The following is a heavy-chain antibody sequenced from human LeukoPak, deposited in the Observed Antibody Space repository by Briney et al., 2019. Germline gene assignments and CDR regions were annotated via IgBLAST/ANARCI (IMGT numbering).Heavy chain of an antibody. CDR1: GLTVSRYW. CDR2: IKQDENEQ. CDR3: ATYSGVHHKTFDD. D-gene: IGHD1-26*01. J-gene: IGHJ4*02. V-gene: IGHV3-7*03. Sequence: PGGPLRLSCAASGLTVSRYWMSWVRQTPGGGLEWVANIKQDENEQDYGDSVRGRFTISRDNVKNSLYLQMNSLRVEDTALYFCATYSGVHHKTFDDWGQGTLVTVSS.